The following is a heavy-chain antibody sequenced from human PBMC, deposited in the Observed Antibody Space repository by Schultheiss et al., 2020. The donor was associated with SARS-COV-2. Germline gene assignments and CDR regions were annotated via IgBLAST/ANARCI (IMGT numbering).Heavy chain of an antibody. CDR2: ISGSGGST. V-gene: IGHV3-23*01. D-gene: IGHD3-22*01. CDR1: GFTFRNYA. Sequence: GGSLRLSCAVSGFTFRNYAMTWVRQAPGKGLEWVSAISGSGGSTYYADSVKGRFTISRDNSKNTLYLQMNSLRAEDTAVYYCARDKGSGWWRPGGLKWYYYDSSGYDGDYWGQGTLVTVSS. J-gene: IGHJ4*02. CDR3: ARDKGSGWWRPGGLKWYYYDSSGYDGDY.